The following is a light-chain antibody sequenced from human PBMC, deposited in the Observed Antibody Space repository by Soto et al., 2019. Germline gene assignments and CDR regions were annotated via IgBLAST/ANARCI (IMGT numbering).Light chain of an antibody. CDR1: SSDVGDFNY. V-gene: IGLV2-14*03. CDR3: SSYSSSSTHVV. J-gene: IGLJ2*01. CDR2: DVT. Sequence: QSALTQPASVSGSPGRSVTISCTGSSSDVGDFNYVSWYQHLPGRAPKLIIYDVTNRPSGISHRFSASKSGRTASLTISGLQAEDDADYYCSSYSSSSTHVVFGGGTKLTVL.